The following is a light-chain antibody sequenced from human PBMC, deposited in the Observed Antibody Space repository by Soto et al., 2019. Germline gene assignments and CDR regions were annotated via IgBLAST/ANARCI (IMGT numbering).Light chain of an antibody. CDR3: QQYNDLST. CDR1: QTIGTW. J-gene: IGKJ4*01. V-gene: IGKV1-5*03. Sequence: DIQMTQSPSTLSASVGDTVTITCRASQTIGTWLAWYQQKPAKAPKLLIYKASTLESGVPSRFSGSGSGTEFTLIISSLQAADFATYYCQQYNDLSTFGGGTKVEIK. CDR2: KAS.